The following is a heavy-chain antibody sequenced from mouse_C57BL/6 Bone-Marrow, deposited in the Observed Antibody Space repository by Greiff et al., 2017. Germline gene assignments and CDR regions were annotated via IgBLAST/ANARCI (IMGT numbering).Heavy chain of an antibody. CDR3: ARVLEWYCDV. CDR2: IYPGGGYT. Sequence: ESGAELVRPGTSVKMSCKASGYTFTNYWIGWAKQRPGHGLEWIGDIYPGGGYTNYNEKFKGKATLTADKSSSTAYMQFSSLTSEDSAIYYCARVLEWYCDVWGTGTTVTVSS. CDR1: GYTFTNYW. V-gene: IGHV1-63*01. J-gene: IGHJ1*03.